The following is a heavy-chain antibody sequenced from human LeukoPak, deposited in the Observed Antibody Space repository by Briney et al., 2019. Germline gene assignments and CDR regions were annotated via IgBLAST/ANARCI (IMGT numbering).Heavy chain of an antibody. CDR1: GGSFSGYY. V-gene: IGHV4-34*01. Sequence: PSETLSLTCAVYGGSFSGYYWSWIRQPPGKGLEWIGEINHSGSTNYNPSLKSRVTISVDTSKNQFSLKLSSVTAADTAVYYCARDRAVVSSWSYYYYYYMDVWGKGTTVTVSS. J-gene: IGHJ6*03. CDR2: INHSGST. CDR3: ARDRAVVSSWSYYYYYYMDV. D-gene: IGHD6-13*01.